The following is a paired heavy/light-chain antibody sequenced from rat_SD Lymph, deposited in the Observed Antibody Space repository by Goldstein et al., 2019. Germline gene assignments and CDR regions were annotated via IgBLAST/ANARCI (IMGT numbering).Heavy chain of an antibody. CDR1: GFTFSDYY. V-gene: IGHV5-20*01. D-gene: IGHD5-1*01. CDR3: TTGLGAQGY. Sequence: EVQLVESGGGLVQPGRSLKLSCAASGFTFSDYYMAWVRQAPTKGLEWVASISYDGGSTYYRDSVKGRFTISRDNAKSSLYLQMDSLRSEDTATYYCTTGLGAQGYWGQGVMVTVSS. J-gene: IGHJ2*01. CDR2: ISYDGGST.
Light chain of an antibody. CDR2: WMS. CDR3: QQGLEFPLT. Sequence: DIVMTQGALPNPVPSGESVSITCRSSKSLLYSDGKTYLNWYLQRPGQSPQLLIYWMSTRASGVSDRFSGSGSGTDFTLKISGVEAEDVGVYYCQQGLEFPLTFGSGTKLEIK. CDR1: KSLLYSDGKTY. V-gene: IGKV2S6*01. J-gene: IGKJ5*01.